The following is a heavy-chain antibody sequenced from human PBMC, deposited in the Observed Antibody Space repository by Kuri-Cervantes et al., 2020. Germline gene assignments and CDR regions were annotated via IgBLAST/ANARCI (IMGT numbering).Heavy chain of an antibody. CDR2: ISAYNGNT. J-gene: IGHJ6*02. V-gene: IGHV1-18*01. D-gene: IGHD4-11*01. CDR1: GYTFTSYG. CDR3: ARDTLAFNDYITHLGDV. Sequence: ASVKVSCKASGYTFTSYGISWVRQAPGQGLEWMGWISAYNGNTNYAQKPQGRVTMTTDTSTDTAYMELRSLRSDDTAVYYCARDTLAFNDYITHLGDVWGQGTTVTVSS.